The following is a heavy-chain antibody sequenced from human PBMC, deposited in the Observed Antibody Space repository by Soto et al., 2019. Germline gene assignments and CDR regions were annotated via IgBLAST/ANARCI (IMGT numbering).Heavy chain of an antibody. V-gene: IGHV4-39*01. Sequence: QLQLQESGPGLVKPSETLSLTCTVSGGSISSSSYYWGWIRQPPGKGLEWIGSIYYSGSTYYNPSLKSRVTISVDTSKNQFSVKESSLSAADTAVYYCASPKIAFYNGFDPWGQGTLVTVSS. CDR3: ASPKIAFYNGFDP. CDR2: IYYSGST. D-gene: IGHD3-3*02. CDR1: GGSISSSSYY. J-gene: IGHJ5*02.